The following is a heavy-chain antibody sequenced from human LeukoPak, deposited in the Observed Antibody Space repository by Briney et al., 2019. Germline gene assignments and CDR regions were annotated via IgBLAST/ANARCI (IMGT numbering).Heavy chain of an antibody. J-gene: IGHJ6*02. D-gene: IGHD3-3*01. Sequence: ASVNVSCKASGYTFTSYDINWVRQATGQGLEWMGWMNPNSGNTGYAQKFQGRVTMTRNTSISTAYMELSSLRSEDTAVYYCARDVYYDFWSGYFSYYGMDVWGQGTTVTVSS. CDR2: MNPNSGNT. CDR1: GYTFTSYD. V-gene: IGHV1-8*01. CDR3: ARDVYYDFWSGYFSYYGMDV.